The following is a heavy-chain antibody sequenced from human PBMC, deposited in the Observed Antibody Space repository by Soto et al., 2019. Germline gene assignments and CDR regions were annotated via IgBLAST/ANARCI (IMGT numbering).Heavy chain of an antibody. J-gene: IGHJ4*02. V-gene: IGHV3-23*01. CDR2: ISGSGGKT. CDR1: GFTLSSFA. D-gene: IGHD2-2*01. CDR3: ANDIIVIPGAKGLDY. Sequence: PGGSLRLSCAASGFTLSSFAMSWVRQAPGKGLEWVSAISGSGGKTYYGDSVKGRFTISRDNSKNTLYLQMNSLRSEDTAVYYCANDIIVIPGAKGLDYWGQGALVTVSS.